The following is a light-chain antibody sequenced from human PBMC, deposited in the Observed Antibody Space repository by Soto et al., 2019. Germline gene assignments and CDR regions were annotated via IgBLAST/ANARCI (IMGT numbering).Light chain of an antibody. V-gene: IGLV2-14*01. CDR3: SSYTSSSKV. CDR1: RSDFGGYNY. CDR2: DVS. J-gene: IGLJ1*01. Sequence: QSVLTQPASVSGSPGQSINITCTRTRSDFGGYNYVSWYQQHPGKAPKLMIYDVSNRPSGVSNRFSGSKSGNTASLTISGLQAEDEADYYCSSYTSSSKVFGTGTKVTVL.